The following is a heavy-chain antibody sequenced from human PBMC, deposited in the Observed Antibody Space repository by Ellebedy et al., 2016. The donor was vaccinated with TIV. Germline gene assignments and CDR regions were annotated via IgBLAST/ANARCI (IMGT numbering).Heavy chain of an antibody. Sequence: GGSLRLSCAASGFTFSSYGMHWVRQAPGKGLEWVAVISYDGSNKYYADSVKGRFTISRDNSKNTLYLQMNSLRAEDTAVYYCANWVYGMDVWGQGTTVTVSS. CDR2: ISYDGSNK. CDR1: GFTFSSYG. J-gene: IGHJ6*02. D-gene: IGHD6-13*01. V-gene: IGHV3-30*18. CDR3: ANWVYGMDV.